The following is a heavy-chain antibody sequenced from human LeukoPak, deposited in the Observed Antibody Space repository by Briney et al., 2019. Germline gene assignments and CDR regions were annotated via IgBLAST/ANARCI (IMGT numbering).Heavy chain of an antibody. V-gene: IGHV3-64*02. CDR2: MCTNGDRT. CDR1: GFTFSNSA. CDR3: ARGVAISSSGWYDTFDY. D-gene: IGHD6-19*01. Sequence: PGGSLRLSCGASGFTFSNSAMYWLRQAPGKGLEFVSVMCTNGDRTYYADSVKGRFTISRDNSKNTLYLQMGSLRADEMAVYYCARGVAISSSGWYDTFDYWGQGALVTISS. J-gene: IGHJ4*02.